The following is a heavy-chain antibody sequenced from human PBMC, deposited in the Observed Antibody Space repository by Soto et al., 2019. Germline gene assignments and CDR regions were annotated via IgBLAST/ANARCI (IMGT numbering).Heavy chain of an antibody. CDR1: GYSFTGYY. J-gene: IGHJ3*02. D-gene: IGHD6-19*01. Sequence: GASVKVSCKASGYSFTGYYMHWVRQAPGQGLEWMGWINPNSGGTNYAQKFQGWVTMTRDTSISTAYMELSRLRSDDTAVYYCARGGWYGPSAFDIWGQGTMVTVSS. V-gene: IGHV1-2*04. CDR3: ARGGWYGPSAFDI. CDR2: INPNSGGT.